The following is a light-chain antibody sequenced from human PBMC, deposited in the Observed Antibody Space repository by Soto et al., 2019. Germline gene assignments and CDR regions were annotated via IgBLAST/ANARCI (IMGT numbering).Light chain of an antibody. J-gene: IGLJ3*02. V-gene: IGLV2-23*01. CDR1: SSDVGNYNL. Sequence: QSALTQPASVSGSPGQSSTISCTGTSSDVGNYNLVSWYQQHPGEAPKLLIYEGSKRPSGVSNRFSGSKFGNTASLTISGLQAEDEVDYYCCSYAGDSTWVFGGGTKLTVL. CDR2: EGS. CDR3: CSYAGDSTWV.